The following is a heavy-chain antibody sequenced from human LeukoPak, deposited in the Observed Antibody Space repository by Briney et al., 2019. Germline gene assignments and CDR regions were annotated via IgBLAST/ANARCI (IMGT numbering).Heavy chain of an antibody. V-gene: IGHV4-61*02. CDR3: ARGRYSSSWGAFDI. J-gene: IGHJ3*02. CDR2: IYTSGST. Sequence: SETLSLTCTVSGGSISSGGYYWSWIRQPAGRGLEWTGRIYTSGSTNYNPSPKSRVTMSVDTSKNQFSLTLSSVTAADTTVYYCARGRYSSSWGAFDIWGQGTMVTVSS. D-gene: IGHD6-13*01. CDR1: GGSISSGGYY.